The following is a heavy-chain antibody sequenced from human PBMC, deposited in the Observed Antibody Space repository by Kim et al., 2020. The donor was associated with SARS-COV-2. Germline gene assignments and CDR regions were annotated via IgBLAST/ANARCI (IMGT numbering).Heavy chain of an antibody. CDR2: ISGSGGST. D-gene: IGHD6-19*01. J-gene: IGHJ4*02. Sequence: GGSLRLSCAASGFTFSSYAMSWVRQAPGKGLEWVSAISGSGGSTYYADSVKGRFTISRDNSKNTLYLQMNSLRAEDTAVYYCATPRGIAVAGTGVVDYWGQGTLVTVSS. CDR3: ATPRGIAVAGTGVVDY. V-gene: IGHV3-23*01. CDR1: GFTFSSYA.